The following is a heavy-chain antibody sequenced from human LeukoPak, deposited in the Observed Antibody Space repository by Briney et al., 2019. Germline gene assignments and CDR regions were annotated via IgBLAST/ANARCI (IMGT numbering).Heavy chain of an antibody. CDR3: ARHLGYCSSGNCYFDY. CDR1: GFTFSTSA. Sequence: GGSLRLSCAASGFTFSTSAMSWVRQAPGKGLEWLSSINPSGDNTFSANSVKGRFSISRDNSKNTVSLQMSTLRAEDTAIYYCARHLGYCSSGNCYFDYWGQGTLVTVSS. V-gene: IGHV3-23*01. D-gene: IGHD2-15*01. CDR2: INPSGDNT. J-gene: IGHJ4*02.